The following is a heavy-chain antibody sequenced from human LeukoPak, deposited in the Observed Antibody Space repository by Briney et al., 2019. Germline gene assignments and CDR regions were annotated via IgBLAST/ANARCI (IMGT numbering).Heavy chain of an antibody. J-gene: IGHJ3*02. Sequence: SETLSLTCHVSGGSLTWSSHYGGSIRQPRGRGLEWIGSFSYTGHTFYHPSLRSRVTISADTSKNYFSLKLSSVTAADTAVYYCARRGPVLNNISNAFDIWGQGTVVTVSS. CDR2: FSYTGHT. CDR1: GGSLTWSSHY. V-gene: IGHV4-39*01. D-gene: IGHD2/OR15-2a*01. CDR3: ARRGPVLNNISNAFDI.